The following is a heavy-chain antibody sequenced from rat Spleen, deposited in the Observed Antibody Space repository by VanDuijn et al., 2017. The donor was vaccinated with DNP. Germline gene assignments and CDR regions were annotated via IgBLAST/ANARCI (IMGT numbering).Heavy chain of an antibody. Sequence: QVQLEESGPGLMQPSETLSLTCTVSGFSLTSNGVGWVRQPLGRGLVWMGAIWSGGSTDYNSALRSRLSISRDTSKSQVLLKLNSLQTEDTAIYFCARSRRFNSYAMDAWGQGTSVTVSS. CDR3: ARSRRFNSYAMDA. CDR1: GFSLTSNG. D-gene: IGHD1-5*01. V-gene: IGHV2-72*01. J-gene: IGHJ4*01. CDR2: IWSGGST.